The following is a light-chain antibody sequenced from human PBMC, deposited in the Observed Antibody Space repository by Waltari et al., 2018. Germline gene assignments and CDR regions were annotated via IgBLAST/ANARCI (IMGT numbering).Light chain of an antibody. CDR3: QQYYDTPWT. J-gene: IGKJ1*01. CDR2: WAS. V-gene: IGKV4-1*01. CDR1: QSVLSTPTGKSY. Sequence: DIVMAQSPDSLAVSLGERATINCGSSQSVLSTPTGKSYLAWYQQKPGQPPKLLIYWASTRESGVPDRFSGSGSGTDFTLTISSLQAEDVAVYYCQQYYDTPWTFGQGTKVEIK.